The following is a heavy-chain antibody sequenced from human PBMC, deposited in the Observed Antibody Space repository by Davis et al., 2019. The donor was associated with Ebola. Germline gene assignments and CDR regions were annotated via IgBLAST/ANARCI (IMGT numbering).Heavy chain of an antibody. CDR1: GFTFSSYA. D-gene: IGHD3-3*01. V-gene: IGHV3-30-3*02. CDR3: AKDLRTLRFLEWLPSFDY. Sequence: PGGSLRLSCAASGFTFSSYAIHWVRQAPGKGLEWVAIISSDGRNKFYADSVKGRFTISRDNSKNTLYLQMNSLRAEDTAVYYCAKDLRTLRFLEWLPSFDYWGQGTLVTVSS. J-gene: IGHJ4*02. CDR2: ISSDGRNK.